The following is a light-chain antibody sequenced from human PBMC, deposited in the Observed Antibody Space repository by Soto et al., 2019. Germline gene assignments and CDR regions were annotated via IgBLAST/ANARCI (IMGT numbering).Light chain of an antibody. CDR1: QSVSSSY. J-gene: IGKJ2*01. CDR3: QQYASSSYP. V-gene: IGKV3-20*01. CDR2: GAS. Sequence: EIVLTQSPGTLSLSPGDRATLSCRTNQSVSSSYLAWYQQKPGQAPRLLIYGASRRATGIPDRFSGSGSGTDFTLTISRLEPEDFAVYFCQQYASSSYPFGQGTKLEIK.